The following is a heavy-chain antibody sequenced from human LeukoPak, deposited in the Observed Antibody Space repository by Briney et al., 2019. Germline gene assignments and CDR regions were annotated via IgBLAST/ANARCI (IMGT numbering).Heavy chain of an antibody. CDR3: ARGGCSSTSCYKAALDY. J-gene: IGHJ4*02. D-gene: IGHD2-2*02. V-gene: IGHV1-2*06. Sequence: ASVKVSCKASGYTFTGYYMHWVRQAPGQGLEWMGRINPNSGGANYAQKFQGRVTMTRDTSTSTVYMELSSLRSEDTAVYYCARGGCSSTSCYKAALDYWGQGTLVTVSS. CDR2: INPNSGGA. CDR1: GYTFTGYY.